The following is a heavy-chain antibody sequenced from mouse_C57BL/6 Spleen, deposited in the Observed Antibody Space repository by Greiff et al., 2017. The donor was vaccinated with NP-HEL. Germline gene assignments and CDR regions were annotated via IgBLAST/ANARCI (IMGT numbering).Heavy chain of an antibody. J-gene: IGHJ4*01. V-gene: IGHV1-52*01. CDR1: GYTFTSYW. CDR3: ARGDSSNAMDY. D-gene: IGHD3-2*02. Sequence: VQLQQPGAELVRPGSSVKLSCKASGYTFTSYWMHWVKQRPIQGLEWIGNIDPSDSETHYNQKFKDKATLTVDKSSSTAYMQLSSLTSEDSAVYYCARGDSSNAMDYWGQGTSVTVSS. CDR2: IDPSDSET.